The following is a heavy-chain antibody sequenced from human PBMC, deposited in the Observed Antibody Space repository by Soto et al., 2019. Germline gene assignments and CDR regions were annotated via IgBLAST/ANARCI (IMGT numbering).Heavy chain of an antibody. CDR1: GFTADDYA. D-gene: IGHD4-17*01. V-gene: IGHV3-9*02. CDR3: AKDMKWGGMTTIHYFDS. CDR2: ISSNSDTI. Sequence: EVQLVESGGGLVQPGRSLRLSCVASGFTADDYAMHWVRQAPGKGLEWVSGISSNSDTIDYADSVKGRFTISRDNAKNSLFLQMNSLRPEATALYYCAKDMKWGGMTTIHYFDSWVQGTLITVSS. J-gene: IGHJ4*02.